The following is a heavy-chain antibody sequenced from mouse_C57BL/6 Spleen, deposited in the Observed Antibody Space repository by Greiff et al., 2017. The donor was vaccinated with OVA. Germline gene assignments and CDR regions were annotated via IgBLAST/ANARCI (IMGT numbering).Heavy chain of an antibody. Sequence: VQLQQPGAELVMPGASVKLSCKASGYTFTSYWMHWVKQRPGQGLEWIGEIDPSDSYTNYNQKFKGKSTLTVDKSSSTAYMQLSSLTSEDSAVYDCARGYSNLFWDDWGKGTTLTVSS. CDR3: ARGYSNLFWDD. CDR2: IDPSDSYT. V-gene: IGHV1-69*01. J-gene: IGHJ2*01. D-gene: IGHD2-5*01. CDR1: GYTFTSYW.